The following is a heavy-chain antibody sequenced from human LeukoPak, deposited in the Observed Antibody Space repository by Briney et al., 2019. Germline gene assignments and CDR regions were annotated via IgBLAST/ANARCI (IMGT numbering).Heavy chain of an antibody. D-gene: IGHD3-10*01. J-gene: IGHJ4*02. CDR3: ARAGYYDSGSGGDY. CDR1: GGSINSGGYY. CDR2: IYYSGST. Sequence: SETLSLTCTVSGGSINSGGYYWSWIRQHPGKGLEWIGYIYYSGSTYYNPSLKGRVSISVDTSKNQFSLNLSSVTATDTAVYYCARAGYYDSGSGGDYWGQGTLVTVSS. V-gene: IGHV4-31*03.